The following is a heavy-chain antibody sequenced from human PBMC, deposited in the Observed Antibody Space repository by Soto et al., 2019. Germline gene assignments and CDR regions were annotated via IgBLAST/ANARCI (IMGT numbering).Heavy chain of an antibody. CDR3: ATANWSHHYFDP. CDR1: GGSISSYY. Sequence: SETLSLTCTVSGGSISSYYWSWLRQPPGKGLEWIGEINHSGSPNYNPSLKSRVTISVDTSKNQFSLKMTSVTAADTAVYYCATANWSHHYFDPWGQGTLVTASS. J-gene: IGHJ5*02. V-gene: IGHV4-34*01. CDR2: INHSGSP. D-gene: IGHD1-1*01.